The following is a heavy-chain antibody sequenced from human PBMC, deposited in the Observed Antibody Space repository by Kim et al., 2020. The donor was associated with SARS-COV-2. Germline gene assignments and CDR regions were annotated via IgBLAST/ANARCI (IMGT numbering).Heavy chain of an antibody. V-gene: IGHV7-4-1*02. J-gene: IGHJ4*02. CDR2: INTNTGNP. CDR1: GYTFTSYA. D-gene: IGHD3-9*01. CDR3: ARVRKNYDILTGYYSIFDY. Sequence: ASVKVSCKASGYTFTSYAMNWVRQAPGQGLEWMGWINTNTGNPTYAQGFTGRFVFSLDTSVSTAYLQISSLKAEDTAVYYCARVRKNYDILTGYYSIFDYWGQGTLVTVSS.